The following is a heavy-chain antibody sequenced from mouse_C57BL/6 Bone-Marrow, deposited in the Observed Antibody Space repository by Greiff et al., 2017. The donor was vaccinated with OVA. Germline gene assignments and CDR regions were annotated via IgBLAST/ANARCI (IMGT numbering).Heavy chain of an antibody. Sequence: EVQVVESGGGLVQPGGSLKLSCAASGFTFSDYGMVWVRQAPRKGPEWVAFISNLAYSIYYADTVTGRFTISRENAKNTLYLEMSSLRSEDTAMYYCATRIYDGYYGYAMDYWGQGTSVTVSS. D-gene: IGHD2-3*01. J-gene: IGHJ4*01. CDR3: ATRIYDGYYGYAMDY. CDR2: ISNLAYSI. CDR1: GFTFSDYG. V-gene: IGHV5-15*01.